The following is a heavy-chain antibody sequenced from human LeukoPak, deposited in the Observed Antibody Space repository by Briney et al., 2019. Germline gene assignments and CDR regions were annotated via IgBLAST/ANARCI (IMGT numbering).Heavy chain of an antibody. J-gene: IGHJ6*03. CDR1: GFTFSSYS. CDR3: ARDLDRGYYYYYMDV. V-gene: IGHV3-21*01. CDR2: ISSSSSYI. Sequence: VGSLRLSCAASGFTFSSYSMNWVRQAPGKGLEWVSSISSSSSYIYYADSVKGRFTISRDNAKNSLYLQMNSLRAEDTAVYYCARDLDRGYYYYYMDVWGKGTTVTVSS. D-gene: IGHD1-1*01.